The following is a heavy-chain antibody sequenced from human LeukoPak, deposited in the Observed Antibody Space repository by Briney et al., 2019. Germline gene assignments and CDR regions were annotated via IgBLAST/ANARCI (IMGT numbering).Heavy chain of an antibody. CDR3: AKDRVGATLGYYFDY. CDR1: GFTFDDYA. CDR2: ISWNSGSI. D-gene: IGHD1-26*01. J-gene: IGHJ4*02. V-gene: IGHV3-9*01. Sequence: GGSLRLSCAASGFTFDDYAMHWVRQAPGKGLEWVSGISWNSGSIGYADSVKGRFTISRDNAKNSLYLQMNSLRAEDTALYYCAKDRVGATLGYYFDYWGQGTLVTVSS.